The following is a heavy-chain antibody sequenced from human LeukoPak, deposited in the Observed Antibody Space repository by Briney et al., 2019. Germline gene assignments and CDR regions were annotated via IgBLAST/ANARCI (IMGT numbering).Heavy chain of an antibody. CDR1: GYTFTGYY. V-gene: IGHV1-2*02. CDR3: ARKLGHCSSTSCYGVNWFDP. Sequence: ASVKVSCKASGYTFTGYYIHWVRQAPGQGLEWMGWINPNSGGSNYAQKFQGRVTMTRDTSISTAYMELSRLRSDDTAVYYCARKLGHCSSTSCYGVNWFDPWGQGTLVTVSS. CDR2: INPNSGGS. J-gene: IGHJ5*02. D-gene: IGHD2-2*03.